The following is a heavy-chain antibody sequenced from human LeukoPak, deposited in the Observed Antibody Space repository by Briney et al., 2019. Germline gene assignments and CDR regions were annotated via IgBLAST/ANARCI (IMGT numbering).Heavy chain of an antibody. CDR1: GFSFDDYA. V-gene: IGHV3-9*01. CDR2: ISWNSGSI. CDR3: AKDRTSQIIGDNWFDP. Sequence: SLRLSCVASGFSFDDYAMHWVRQVPGKGLEWLSGISWNSGSIDYADSVKGRFTISRDNAQNSLYLQMNSLRAEDTALYYCAKDRTSQIIGDNWFDPWGQGTLVTVSS. D-gene: IGHD2-2*01. J-gene: IGHJ5*02.